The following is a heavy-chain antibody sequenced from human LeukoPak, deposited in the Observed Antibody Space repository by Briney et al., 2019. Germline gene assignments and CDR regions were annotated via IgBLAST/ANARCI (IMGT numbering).Heavy chain of an antibody. V-gene: IGHV4-34*01. CDR3: ATRGYYYVSDY. Sequence: SETLSLTCAVYGGSFSGYYWIWLRQSPGKGLEWIGEINDSGSINYNPSLNSRVTISVDASKNQFSLKLSSVSAADTAVYYCATRGYYYVSDYWGQGTLVTVSS. CDR1: GGSFSGYY. D-gene: IGHD3-22*01. J-gene: IGHJ4*02. CDR2: INDSGSI.